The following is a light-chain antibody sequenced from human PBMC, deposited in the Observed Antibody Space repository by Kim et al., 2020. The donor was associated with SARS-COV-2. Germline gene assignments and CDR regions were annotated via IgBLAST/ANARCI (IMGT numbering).Light chain of an antibody. Sequence: GQRVTISCTGNSSNIVAGYYVHWYQQLPGTAPKVLIYGNKNRPSGVPDRFSGSQSGTSASLAITGLQAADEGDYYCQTFDSSLREVFGGGTQLTVL. V-gene: IGLV1-40*01. CDR3: QTFDSSLREV. J-gene: IGLJ2*01. CDR1: SSNIVAGYY. CDR2: GNK.